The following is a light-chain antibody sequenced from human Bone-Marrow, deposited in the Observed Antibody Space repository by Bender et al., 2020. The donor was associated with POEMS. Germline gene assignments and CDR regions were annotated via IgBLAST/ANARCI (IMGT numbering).Light chain of an antibody. J-gene: IGLJ3*02. V-gene: IGLV4-69*02. CDR2: VNSDGRH. CDR3: QTWGTAIV. Sequence: HLVLTQSPSASASLGASVKLTCSLSSGHSSYAIAWHQQQPKKGPGFLMRVNSDGRHTRGDGIPDRFSGSSSGTERSLTISSLQSDDEADYYCQTWGTAIVFGGGTKLTV. CDR1: SGHSSYA.